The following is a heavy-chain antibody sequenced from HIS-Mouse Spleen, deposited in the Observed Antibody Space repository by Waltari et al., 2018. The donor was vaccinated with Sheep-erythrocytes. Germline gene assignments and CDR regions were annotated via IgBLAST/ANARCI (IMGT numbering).Heavy chain of an antibody. J-gene: IGHJ4*02. V-gene: IGHV4-39*07. CDR3: ARVSVAARFDY. CDR1: GGSISSSSYY. CDR2: IYYSGGT. D-gene: IGHD6-6*01. Sequence: QLQLQESGPGLVKPSETLSLTCTVSGGSISSSSYYWGWIRQPPGTGLEWVGSIYYSGGTYYNPSIKRRVPISVDTSKNQFSLKLSSVTAADTAVYYCARVSVAARFDYWGQGTLVTVSS.